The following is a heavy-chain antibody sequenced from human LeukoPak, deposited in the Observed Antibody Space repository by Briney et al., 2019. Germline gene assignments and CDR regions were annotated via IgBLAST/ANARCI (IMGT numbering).Heavy chain of an antibody. V-gene: IGHV3-33*06. CDR1: GFTFSSYG. D-gene: IGHD5-18*01. CDR3: AKAGYKYGLYYFDF. CDR2: IWYDGSDK. J-gene: IGHJ4*02. Sequence: GGSLRLSCAASGFTFSSYGMQWARQAPGTGLEWVAVIWYDGSDKYYADSVKGRFTISRDNSKNTVYLQMNSLRAEDTAVYYCAKAGYKYGLYYFDFWGQGTLVTVSS.